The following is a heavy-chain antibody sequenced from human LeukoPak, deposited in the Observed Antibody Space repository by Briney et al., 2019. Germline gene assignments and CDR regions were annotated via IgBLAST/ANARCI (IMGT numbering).Heavy chain of an antibody. D-gene: IGHD3-3*01. J-gene: IGHJ5*02. CDR3: AVGILDFWSGLAVGGNWFDP. V-gene: IGHV4-31*03. CDR1: GGSISSGGYY. CDR2: IYYSGST. Sequence: SETLSLTCTVSGGSISSGGYYWSWIRQHPGKGLEWIGYIYYSGSTYYNPSLKSRVTISVDTSKNQFSLKLSSVTAADTAVYYCAVGILDFWSGLAVGGNWFDPWGQGTLVTVSS.